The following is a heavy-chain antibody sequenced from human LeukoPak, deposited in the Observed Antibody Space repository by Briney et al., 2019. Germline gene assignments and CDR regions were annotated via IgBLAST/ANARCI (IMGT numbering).Heavy chain of an antibody. Sequence: SVKVSCKASGGTFSSYAISWVRQAPGQGLEWMGGIIPIFGTANYAQKFQGRVTITADKSTSTAYMELSSLRSEDTAVYYCARDRPGRYCSTTSCFTASPFAPWGQGTLVTVSS. V-gene: IGHV1-69*06. CDR1: GGTFSSYA. J-gene: IGHJ5*02. CDR3: ARDRPGRYCSTTSCFTASPFAP. D-gene: IGHD2-2*02. CDR2: IIPIFGTA.